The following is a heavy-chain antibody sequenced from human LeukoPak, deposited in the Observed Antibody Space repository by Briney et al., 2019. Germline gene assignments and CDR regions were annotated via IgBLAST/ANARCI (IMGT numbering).Heavy chain of an antibody. CDR2: IYHSGST. Sequence: SETLSLTCTVSGYSISSGYYWGWIRQPPGKGLEWIGSIYHSGSTYYNPSLKSRVTISVDTSKNQFSLKLSSVTAADTAVYYCARAYSSGSGWFDPWGQGTLVTVSS. V-gene: IGHV4-38-2*02. J-gene: IGHJ5*02. D-gene: IGHD6-19*01. CDR1: GYSISSGYY. CDR3: ARAYSSGSGWFDP.